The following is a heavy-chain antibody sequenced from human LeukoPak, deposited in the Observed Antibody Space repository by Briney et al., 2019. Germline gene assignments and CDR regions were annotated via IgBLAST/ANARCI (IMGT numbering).Heavy chain of an antibody. CDR1: GGSISSYY. D-gene: IGHD3-3*01. V-gene: IGHV4-59*08. J-gene: IGHJ4*02. CDR2: IYYSGST. Sequence: PSETLSLTCTVSGGSISSYYWSWIRQPPGKGLEWIGYIYYSGSTYYNPSLKSRVTISVDTSKNQFSLKLSSVTAADTAVYYCAGQKMYYDFWSGYSRYFDYWGQGTLVTVSS. CDR3: AGQKMYYDFWSGYSRYFDY.